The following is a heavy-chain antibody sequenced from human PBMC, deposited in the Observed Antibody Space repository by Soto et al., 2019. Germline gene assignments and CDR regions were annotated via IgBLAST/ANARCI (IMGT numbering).Heavy chain of an antibody. J-gene: IGHJ6*02. Sequence: QVQLVQSGAEVKKPGSSVKVSCKASGGTFSSYAISWVRQAPGQGLEWMGGIIPISGTANYAQKFQARVTITADESTSTAYMELSSLRSEDTAVYYCARSQGSSTSLEIYYYYYYGMDVWDQGTTVTVSS. D-gene: IGHD2-2*01. CDR3: ARSQGSSTSLEIYYYYYYGMDV. V-gene: IGHV1-69*01. CDR1: GGTFSSYA. CDR2: IIPISGTA.